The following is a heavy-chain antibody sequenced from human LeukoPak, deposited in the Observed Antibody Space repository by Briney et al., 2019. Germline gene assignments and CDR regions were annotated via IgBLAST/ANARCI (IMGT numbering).Heavy chain of an antibody. Sequence: PGGSLRLSCAASGLTVNNNYMNWVRQAPGKGLEWVAIIKQDGSEKYYVDSVKGRFTISRDNAEKSLFLQMNTLRAEDTAVYYCATSRTSDYWGQGTLVTVSS. D-gene: IGHD1-14*01. J-gene: IGHJ4*02. CDR3: ATSRTSDY. V-gene: IGHV3-7*03. CDR1: GLTVNNNY. CDR2: IKQDGSEK.